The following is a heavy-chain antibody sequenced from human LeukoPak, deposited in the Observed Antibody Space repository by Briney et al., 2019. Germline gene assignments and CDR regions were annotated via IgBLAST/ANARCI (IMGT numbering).Heavy chain of an antibody. CDR3: ARGRSGNYYYYGMDV. D-gene: IGHD2-15*01. CDR1: GFTFSSYA. J-gene: IGHJ6*02. Sequence: GGSLRLSCAASGFTFSSYAMSWVRQAPGKGLEWVSAISGSGGSTYYADSVKGRFTISRDNSKNTLYLQMNSLRAEDTAVYYCARGRSGNYYYYGMDVWGQGTTVTVSS. CDR2: ISGSGGST. V-gene: IGHV3-23*01.